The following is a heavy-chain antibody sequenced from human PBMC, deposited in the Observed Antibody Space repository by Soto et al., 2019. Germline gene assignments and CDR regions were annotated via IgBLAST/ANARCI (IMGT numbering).Heavy chain of an antibody. CDR1: GGTFSTST. Sequence: GASVKVSCKASGGTFSTSTFTWVRQAPGQGLEWMGRIIPLFNTANYAQKFQGRVTITADESTSTAYMELSSLRSEDTAVYYCASEVSFDTMVRGVKAYYYYGMDVWGQGTTVTVSS. CDR2: IIPLFNTA. CDR3: ASEVSFDTMVRGVKAYYYYGMDV. D-gene: IGHD3-10*01. J-gene: IGHJ6*02. V-gene: IGHV1-69*13.